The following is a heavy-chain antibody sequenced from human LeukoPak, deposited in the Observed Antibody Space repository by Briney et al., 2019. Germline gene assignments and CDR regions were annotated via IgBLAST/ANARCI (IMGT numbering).Heavy chain of an antibody. CDR1: GYSFPNSW. D-gene: IGHD6-13*01. CDR2: IYPGNSNT. J-gene: IGHJ4*02. Sequence: GESLKISCKGSGYSFPNSWIGWVRQMPGKGLEWMGIIYPGNSNTRHSPSFQGQVTISADKSISTAYLQWSSLKASDTAMYYCARSPAGSSSYDYWGQGTLVTVSS. CDR3: ARSPAGSSSYDY. V-gene: IGHV5-51*01.